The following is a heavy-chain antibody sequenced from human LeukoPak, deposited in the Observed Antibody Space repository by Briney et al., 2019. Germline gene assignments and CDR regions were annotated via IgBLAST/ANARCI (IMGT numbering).Heavy chain of an antibody. Sequence: PSETLSLTCAVYGGSFSGYYWSWIRQPPGKGLEWIGEIDHSGSTNYDPSLKSPVTISLDTSKNQFSLKVTSVTAADTAVYYCARGLLVPAATRYWYFDLWGRGTLVTVSS. V-gene: IGHV4-34*01. CDR1: GGSFSGYY. J-gene: IGHJ2*01. CDR2: IDHSGST. CDR3: ARGLLVPAATRYWYFDL. D-gene: IGHD2-2*01.